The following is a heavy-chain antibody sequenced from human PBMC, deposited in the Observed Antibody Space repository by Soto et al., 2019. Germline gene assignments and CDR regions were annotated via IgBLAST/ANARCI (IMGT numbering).Heavy chain of an antibody. J-gene: IGHJ5*02. D-gene: IGHD2-2*01. V-gene: IGHV1-69*02. CDR3: AGGGDIVVVPAAHENWFDP. Sequence: QVQLVQSGAEVKKPGSSVKVSCKASGGTFSSYTISWVRQAPGQGLEWMGRIIPILGIANYAQKFQGRVTITADKXXRXAXXELSSLRSEDTAVYYCAGGGDIVVVPAAHENWFDPWGQGTLVTVSS. CDR2: IIPILGIA. CDR1: GGTFSSYT.